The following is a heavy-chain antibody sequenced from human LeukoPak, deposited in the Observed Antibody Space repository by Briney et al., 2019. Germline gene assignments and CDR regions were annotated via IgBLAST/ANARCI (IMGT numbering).Heavy chain of an antibody. CDR2: ISSSSSYI. D-gene: IGHD2-2*01. J-gene: IGHJ4*02. CDR1: GFTFSSYS. Sequence: PGGSLRLSCAASGFTFSSYSMNWVRQAPGKGLEWVSSISSSSSYIYYADSVKGRFTTSRDNAKNSLYLQMNSLRAEDTAVYYCARSPSPAPYFDYWGQGTLVTVSS. V-gene: IGHV3-21*01. CDR3: ARSPSPAPYFDY.